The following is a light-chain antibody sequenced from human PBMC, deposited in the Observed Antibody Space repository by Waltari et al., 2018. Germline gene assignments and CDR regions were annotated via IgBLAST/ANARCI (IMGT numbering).Light chain of an antibody. Sequence: QSALTQPASVSGSPGQSITISCTGTSSDVGGYNYVSWYQQHPGKAPKLMIYEVSNRPSGVSNRCSGSKSGNMASLTISGLQAEDEADYYCSSYTSSSTLDWVFGGGTKLTVL. CDR3: SSYTSSSTLDWV. CDR2: EVS. J-gene: IGLJ3*02. CDR1: SSDVGGYNY. V-gene: IGLV2-14*01.